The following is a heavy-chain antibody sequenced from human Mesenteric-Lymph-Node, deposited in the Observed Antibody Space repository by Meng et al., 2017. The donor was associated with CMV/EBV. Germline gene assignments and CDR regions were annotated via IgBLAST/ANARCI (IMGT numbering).Heavy chain of an antibody. CDR2: IHYSGNT. CDR3: AREVIGDGSLAFDY. CDR1: GDSIRSYY. D-gene: IGHD1-26*01. V-gene: IGHV4-59*01. Sequence: SETLSLTCSVSGDSIRSYYWTWIRQPPGKGLEWIGYIHYSGNTNYNPSLESRVTMSVDTSKNQVSLKLNSVSAADPAVYFCAREVIGDGSLAFDYWGQGTLVTVSS. J-gene: IGHJ4*02.